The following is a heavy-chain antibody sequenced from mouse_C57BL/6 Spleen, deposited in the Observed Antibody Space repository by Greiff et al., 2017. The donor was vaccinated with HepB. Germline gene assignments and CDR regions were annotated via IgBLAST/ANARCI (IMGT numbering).Heavy chain of an antibody. CDR2: IYPGSGNT. Sequence: VQLQQSGAELVRPGASVKLSCKASGYTFTDYYINWVKQRPGQGLEWIARIYPGSGNTYYNEKFKGKATLTAEKSSSTAYMQLSSLTSEDSAVYFCARYSNYRYAMDYWGQGTSVTVSS. CDR3: ARYSNYRYAMDY. D-gene: IGHD2-5*01. V-gene: IGHV1-76*01. CDR1: GYTFTDYY. J-gene: IGHJ4*01.